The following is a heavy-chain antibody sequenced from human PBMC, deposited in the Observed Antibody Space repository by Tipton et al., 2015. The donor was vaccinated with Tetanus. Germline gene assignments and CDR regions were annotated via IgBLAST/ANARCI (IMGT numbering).Heavy chain of an antibody. J-gene: IGHJ4*02. CDR2: VYYTGST. V-gene: IGHV4-59*02. D-gene: IGHD3-10*01. CDR1: GDSGSRHY. Sequence: TLSLTCSVSGDSGSRHYWSWIRQPPGKGPEWVGYVYYTGSTDYNPSLKSRVTISVDTSKSQFSLRLTSVTAADTAVYYCARSKLLWFGESLSGFDSWGQGTLVTVSA. CDR3: ARSKLLWFGESLSGFDS.